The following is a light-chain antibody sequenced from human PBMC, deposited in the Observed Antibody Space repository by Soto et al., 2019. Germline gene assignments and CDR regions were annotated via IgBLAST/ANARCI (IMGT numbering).Light chain of an antibody. V-gene: IGKV2-28*01. CDR3: MQVLQTPLT. CDR1: QSLLHSNGCNY. J-gene: IGKJ4*01. Sequence: DIMMTQSPLSLPVTPGEPASISCRASQSLLHSNGCNYVDWYLQKPGQPPQLLIFLGSSRASGVPERFNGSGSGTDFTLRITTVEAEDVGVYYCMQVLQTPLTFGGGTKLEIK. CDR2: LGS.